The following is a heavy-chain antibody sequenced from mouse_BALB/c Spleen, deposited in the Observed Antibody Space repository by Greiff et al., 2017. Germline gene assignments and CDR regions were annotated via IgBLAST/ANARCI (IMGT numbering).Heavy chain of an antibody. V-gene: IGHV1-54*01. CDR3: ARSYGNYDYAMDY. CDR1: GYAFTNYL. D-gene: IGHD2-1*01. Sequence: QVQLKQSGAELVRPGTSVKVSCKASGYAFTNYLIEWVKQRPGQGLEWIGVINPGSGGTNYNEKFKGKATLTADKSSSTAYMQLSSLTSDDSAVYFCARSYGNYDYAMDYWGQGTSVTVSS. CDR2: INPGSGGT. J-gene: IGHJ4*01.